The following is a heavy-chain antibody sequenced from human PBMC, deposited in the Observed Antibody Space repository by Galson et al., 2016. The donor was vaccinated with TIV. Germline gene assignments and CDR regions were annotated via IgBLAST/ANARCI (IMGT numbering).Heavy chain of an antibody. J-gene: IGHJ6*02. D-gene: IGHD2-15*01. CDR3: ARDRIEDAYYYHYYYGLDV. V-gene: IGHV3-66*02. CDR1: GLSVSINY. CDR2: ISDGGKT. Sequence: SLRLSCAASGLSVSINYMAWVRQAPGKGLEWVSLISDGGKTYYPDSVKGRFTVSRDNSKNTLYLQMNRLKVEDTAVYYCARDRIEDAYYYHYYYGLDVWGQGTAVTVSS.